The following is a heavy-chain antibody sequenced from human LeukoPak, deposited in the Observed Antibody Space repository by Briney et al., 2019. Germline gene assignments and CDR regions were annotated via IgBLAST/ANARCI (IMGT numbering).Heavy chain of an antibody. V-gene: IGHV4-61*02. CDR2: IYTSGST. J-gene: IGHJ4*02. Sequence: SQTLSLTCTVSGGSISSGSYYWSWIRQPAGKGLEWIGRIYTSGSTNYNPSLKSRVTISVDTSKNQFSLKLSSVTAADTAVYYCARDEYNWNYPHYFDYWGQGTLVTVSS. CDR1: GGSISSGSYY. D-gene: IGHD1-7*01. CDR3: ARDEYNWNYPHYFDY.